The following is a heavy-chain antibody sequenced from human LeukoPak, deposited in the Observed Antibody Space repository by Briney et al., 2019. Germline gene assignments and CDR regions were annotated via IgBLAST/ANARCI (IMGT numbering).Heavy chain of an antibody. CDR2: IRKKPNSYTT. CDR1: GFTFSDHF. CDR3: ARVSAITGATDALDF. Sequence: GGSLRLSCAASGFTFSDHFMDWVRQAPGKELEWVGRIRKKPNSYTTEYAASVKGRFTFSRDDSKNSLYLQMNSLETEDTAVYYCARVSAITGATDALDFWGQGTMVTVSS. V-gene: IGHV3-72*01. D-gene: IGHD1-20*01. J-gene: IGHJ3*01.